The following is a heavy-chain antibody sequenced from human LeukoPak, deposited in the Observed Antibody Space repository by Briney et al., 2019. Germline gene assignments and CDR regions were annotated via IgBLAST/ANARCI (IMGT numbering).Heavy chain of an antibody. CDR1: GFTFSDYY. V-gene: IGHV3-11*01. Sequence: TSGGSLRLSCAASGFTFSDYYLSWIRQAPGEGLAWVSYISSSGSAIFYVDSVKGRFTISGDNAKNSLYLQMNSLRAEDTAIYYCARGHYGLDVWGQGTTVTVSS. J-gene: IGHJ6*02. CDR3: ARGHYGLDV. CDR2: ISSSGSAI.